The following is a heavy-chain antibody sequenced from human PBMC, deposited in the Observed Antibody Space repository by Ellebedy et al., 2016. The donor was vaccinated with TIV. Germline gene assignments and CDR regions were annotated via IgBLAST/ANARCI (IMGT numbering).Heavy chain of an antibody. D-gene: IGHD6-13*01. V-gene: IGHV4-39*01. Sequence: SETLSLTCTVSGASISSSRCFWGWIRQPPGKGLEWIGSIFYSGSTYYNPSLKSRVTISVDTSKNQFSLKLSSVTATDTAVYYCARSRYSSSWYHTNFDYWGQGTLVTVSS. J-gene: IGHJ4*02. CDR1: GASISSSRCF. CDR2: IFYSGST. CDR3: ARSRYSSSWYHTNFDY.